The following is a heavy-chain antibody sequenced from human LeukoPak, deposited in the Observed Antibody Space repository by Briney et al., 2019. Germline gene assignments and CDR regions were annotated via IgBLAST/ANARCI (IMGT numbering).Heavy chain of an antibody. V-gene: IGHV1-46*01. Sequence: GASVKVSCKASGYTFTTYYMHWARQAPGQGLEWVGIINPRGGSTTYAQKFQGRVTMTRDTSTSTVYMELSSLKSDDTAVYYCARGGGPGNYPFDFWGQGTLVTVSS. CDR2: INPRGGST. CDR3: ARGGGPGNYPFDF. D-gene: IGHD1-7*01. J-gene: IGHJ4*02. CDR1: GYTFTTYY.